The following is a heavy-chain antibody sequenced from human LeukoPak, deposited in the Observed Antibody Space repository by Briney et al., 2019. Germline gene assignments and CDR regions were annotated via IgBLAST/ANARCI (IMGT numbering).Heavy chain of an antibody. V-gene: IGHV5-51*01. CDR2: IYPGDSDT. J-gene: IGHJ4*02. D-gene: IGHD6-19*01. Sequence: GESLKISRKGSGYSFTSYWIGWVRQMPGKRLEGMGIIYPGDSDTRHSPSFQGQATISADKSINTAYRQWSSLKASDTAIYYCATLTTSVAATNYCGEGTQVSVSS. CDR1: GYSFTSYW. CDR3: ATLTTSVAATNY.